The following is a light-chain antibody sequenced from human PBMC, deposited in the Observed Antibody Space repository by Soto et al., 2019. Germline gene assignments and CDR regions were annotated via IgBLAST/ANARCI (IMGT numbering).Light chain of an antibody. V-gene: IGKV3-15*01. J-gene: IGKJ1*01. CDR3: QQYNNWPWT. CDR2: GAS. CDR1: QSVSSN. Sequence: EIVMTQSPATLSVSPGERATLSCRASQSVSSNLAWYQQKPGQAPRLLIYGASNRDTSIPARFSGSGSGTEFTLTISSLQSEDFAVYYCQQYNNWPWTFGQGTKVEIK.